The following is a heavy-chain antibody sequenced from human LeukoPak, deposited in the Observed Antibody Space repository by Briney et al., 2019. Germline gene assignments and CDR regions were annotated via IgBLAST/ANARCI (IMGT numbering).Heavy chain of an antibody. V-gene: IGHV4-61*01. Sequence: SETLSLTCSVSGYSINSGYYWGWIRQPPGKGLEWIGYIYYSGSTNYNPSLKSRVTISVDTSKNQFSLKLSSVTAADTAVYYCAREGTMAQFDYWGQGTLVTVSS. J-gene: IGHJ4*02. D-gene: IGHD3-10*01. CDR2: IYYSGST. CDR3: AREGTMAQFDY. CDR1: GYSINSGYY.